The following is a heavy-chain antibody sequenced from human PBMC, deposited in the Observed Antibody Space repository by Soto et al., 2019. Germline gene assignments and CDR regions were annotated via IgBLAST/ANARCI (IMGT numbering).Heavy chain of an antibody. J-gene: IGHJ5*02. CDR3: ARLDYYDSSGYYYTNWFDP. V-gene: IGHV4-39*01. Sequence: SETLSLTCTVSGGSISSSSYYWGWIRQPPGKGLEWIGSIYYSGSTYYNPSLKSRVTISVDTSKNQFSLKLGSVTAADTAVYYCARLDYYDSSGYYYTNWFDPWGQGTLVTVSS. CDR1: GGSISSSSYY. D-gene: IGHD3-22*01. CDR2: IYYSGST.